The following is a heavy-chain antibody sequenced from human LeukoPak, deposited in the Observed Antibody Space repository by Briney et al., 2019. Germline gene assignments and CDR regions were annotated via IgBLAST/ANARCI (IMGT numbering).Heavy chain of an antibody. CDR1: GFTFSSYE. Sequence: GGSLRLSCAASGFTFSSYEMNWVRQAPGKGLEWVSYISRSGGTIYLAASARGRFHISRDNAKRSMYLQMNGLRAEDTAVYCCARSSVDNWGQGTPVTFAS. CDR2: ISRSGGTI. J-gene: IGHJ4*02. V-gene: IGHV3-48*03. D-gene: IGHD6-6*01. CDR3: ARSSVDN.